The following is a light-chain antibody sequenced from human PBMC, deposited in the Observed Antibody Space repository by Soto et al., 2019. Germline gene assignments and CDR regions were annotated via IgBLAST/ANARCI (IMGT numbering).Light chain of an antibody. V-gene: IGKV2-28*01. J-gene: IGKJ1*01. CDR2: LGY. CDR1: QSLLHSNGYNY. Sequence: DIVMTQSPLSLPVTPGEPASISCRSSQSLLHSNGYNYLDWYLQKPGQSPQLLIYLGYNRSSGVPDRFSGSGSGTDFTLKISRVEAEDVGVYYCQKYNSAPRTVGQGTKV. CDR3: QKYNSAPRT.